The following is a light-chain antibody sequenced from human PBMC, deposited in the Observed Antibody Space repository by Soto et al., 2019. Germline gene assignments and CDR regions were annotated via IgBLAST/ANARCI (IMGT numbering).Light chain of an antibody. CDR1: QSVSSY. J-gene: IGKJ3*01. Sequence: EIVLTQSPATLSFSPGERATLSCRASQSVSSYLAWYQQKPGQAPRLLIYDASNRATGIPARFSGSASGTDFTLTISSLEPEDFAVYYCQQRSNWPPVWTFGPGTKVDIK. CDR2: DAS. CDR3: QQRSNWPPVWT. V-gene: IGKV3-11*01.